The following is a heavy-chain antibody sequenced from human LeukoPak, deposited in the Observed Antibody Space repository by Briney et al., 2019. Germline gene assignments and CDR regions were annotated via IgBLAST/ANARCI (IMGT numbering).Heavy chain of an antibody. CDR1: GFTFSSHW. J-gene: IGHJ3*02. Sequence: GGSLRLSCAASGFTFSSHWMHWVRQAPGKGLVWVSRINSDGSSISYADSVKGRFTISRDNAKNTLYLQMNSLRAEDTAVYYCATPGRHYYDSSGYSDAFDIWGQGTMATVSS. CDR3: ATPGRHYYDSSGYSDAFDI. CDR2: INSDGSSI. V-gene: IGHV3-74*01. D-gene: IGHD3-22*01.